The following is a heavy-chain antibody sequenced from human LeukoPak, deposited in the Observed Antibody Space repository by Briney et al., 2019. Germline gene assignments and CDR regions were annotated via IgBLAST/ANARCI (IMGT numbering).Heavy chain of an antibody. D-gene: IGHD3-16*01. CDR3: ARDLGYYFDC. Sequence: GGSLRLSCAASGFTVSSKYMTWVRQAPRKGLEWVSLIYDDGSTYYADSVRGRFTISRHNSKNTLYLQMNSLRAEDTAVYYCARDLGYYFDCWGQGTLVTVSS. CDR1: GFTVSSKY. V-gene: IGHV3-53*04. CDR2: IYDDGST. J-gene: IGHJ4*02.